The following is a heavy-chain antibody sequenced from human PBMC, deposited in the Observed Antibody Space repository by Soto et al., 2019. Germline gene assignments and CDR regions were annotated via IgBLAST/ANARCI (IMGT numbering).Heavy chain of an antibody. Sequence: QVQLVESGGGEVQPGRSLRLSCAASGFTFRTYAMHWVRQAPGKGLEWVAFLSYDGNNNYYADSVKGRFTVSRDNSKNTLYLQMNSLRREDTAVYYCATREGAVDYWGQGTLVTVSS. CDR3: ATREGAVDY. CDR2: LSYDGNNN. CDR1: GFTFRTYA. V-gene: IGHV3-30-3*01. D-gene: IGHD1-26*01. J-gene: IGHJ4*02.